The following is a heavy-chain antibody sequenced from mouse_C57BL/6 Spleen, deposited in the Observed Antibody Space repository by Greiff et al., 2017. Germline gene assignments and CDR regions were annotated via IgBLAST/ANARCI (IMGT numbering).Heavy chain of an antibody. V-gene: IGHV10-1*01. D-gene: IGHD2-4*01. Sequence: EVKLMESGGGLVQPKGSLKLSCAASGFSFNTYAMNWVRQAPGKGLEWVARIRSKSNNYATYYADSVKDRFTISRDDSESMLYLQMNNLKTEDTAMYYCVRGRYDYEGDYAMDYWGQGTSVTVSS. CDR3: VRGRYDYEGDYAMDY. CDR2: IRSKSNNYAT. J-gene: IGHJ4*01. CDR1: GFSFNTYA.